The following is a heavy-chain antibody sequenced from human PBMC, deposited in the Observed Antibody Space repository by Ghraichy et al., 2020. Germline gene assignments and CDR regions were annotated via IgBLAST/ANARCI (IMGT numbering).Heavy chain of an antibody. J-gene: IGHJ6*02. Sequence: SVKVSCKASGGTFSSYAISWVRQAPGQGLEWMGGIIPIFGTANYAQKFQGRVTITADESTSTAYMELSSLRSEDTAVYYCARKYCSSTSCYPYYYGMDVWGQGPTVTVS. D-gene: IGHD2-2*01. CDR3: ARKYCSSTSCYPYYYGMDV. V-gene: IGHV1-69*13. CDR1: GGTFSSYA. CDR2: IIPIFGTA.